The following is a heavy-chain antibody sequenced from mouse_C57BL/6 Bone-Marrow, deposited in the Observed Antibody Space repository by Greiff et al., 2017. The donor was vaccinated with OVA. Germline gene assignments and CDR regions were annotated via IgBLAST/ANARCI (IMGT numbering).Heavy chain of an antibody. Sequence: EVQLVESGPGLVKPSQSLSLTCSVTGYSITSGYYWNWIRQFPGNKLEWMGYISYDGSNNYNPSLKNRISITRDTSKNQFFLKLNSVTTEDTATYYCARGPGFAYWGQGTLVTVSA. V-gene: IGHV3-6*01. CDR1: GYSITSGYY. J-gene: IGHJ3*01. CDR3: ARGPGFAY. CDR2: ISYDGSN.